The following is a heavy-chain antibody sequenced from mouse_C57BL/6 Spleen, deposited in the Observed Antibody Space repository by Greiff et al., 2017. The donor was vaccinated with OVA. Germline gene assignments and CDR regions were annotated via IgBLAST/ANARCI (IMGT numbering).Heavy chain of an antibody. J-gene: IGHJ4*01. CDR1: GYAFSSSW. V-gene: IGHV1-82*01. Sequence: VHLVESGPELVKPGASVKISCKASGYAFSSSWMNWVKQRPGKGLEWIGRIYPGDGDTNYNGKFKGKATLTADKSSSTAYMQLSSLTSEDSAVYFCARSRDSSGYDYAMDFWGQGTSVTVSS. CDR2: IYPGDGDT. CDR3: ARSRDSSGYDYAMDF. D-gene: IGHD3-2*02.